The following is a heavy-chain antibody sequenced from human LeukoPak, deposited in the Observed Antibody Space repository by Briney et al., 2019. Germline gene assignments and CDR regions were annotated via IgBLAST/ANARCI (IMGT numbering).Heavy chain of an antibody. D-gene: IGHD6-13*01. J-gene: IGHJ6*03. CDR3: ARARQPQLRPDIDV. V-gene: IGHV1-18*01. CDR2: ISAYNGNT. CDR1: GYTFTSYG. Sequence: GASVKVSCKASGYTFTSYGISWVRQAPGQGLEWMGWISAYNGNTNYAQKLQGRVTMTTDTSTSTAYMELRSLRSDDTAVYYCARARQPQLRPDIDVWGKGTTVTVSS.